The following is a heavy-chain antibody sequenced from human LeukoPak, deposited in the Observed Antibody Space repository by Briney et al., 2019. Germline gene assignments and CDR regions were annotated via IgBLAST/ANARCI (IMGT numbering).Heavy chain of an antibody. J-gene: IGHJ4*02. CDR1: GFTFYDYG. V-gene: IGHV3-20*04. Sequence: PGGSLRLSCAASGFTFYDYGMSWVRQAPGKGLEWVAGINWNGGNTGYSDSVKGRFTISRDNAKNSLYLQMDSLRAEDTALYYCGRDLSGWYGPDYWGQGTLVTVSS. CDR3: GRDLSGWYGPDY. D-gene: IGHD6-19*01. CDR2: INWNGGNT.